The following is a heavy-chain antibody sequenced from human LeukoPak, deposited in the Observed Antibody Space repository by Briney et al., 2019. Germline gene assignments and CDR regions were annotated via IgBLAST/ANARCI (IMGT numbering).Heavy chain of an antibody. V-gene: IGHV1-46*01. J-gene: IGHJ4*02. D-gene: IGHD5-24*01. CDR1: GYTFTSYY. Sequence: GESLKISCKGSGYTFTSYYMHWVRQAPGQGLEWMGIINPSGGSTSYAQKFQGRVTMTRDTSTSTVYMELSSLRSEDTAVYYCAREDIPARDGYNYYFDYWGQGTLVTVSS. CDR3: AREDIPARDGYNYYFDY. CDR2: INPSGGST.